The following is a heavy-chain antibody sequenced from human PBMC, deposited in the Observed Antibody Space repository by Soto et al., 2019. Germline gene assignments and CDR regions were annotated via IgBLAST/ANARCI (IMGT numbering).Heavy chain of an antibody. CDR1: GFSFSRNG. J-gene: IGHJ6*03. Sequence: QVQLVESGGGVVQPGRSLRLSCAASGFSFSRNGMHWVRQAPGKGLEWVAVIWYNGNNRYYAECVKGRFTISRDNSKDTLYLEMSGLRVEDTAVYYCARDPAPAARFFYHMDVWGKGTMVTVSS. CDR2: IWYNGNNR. D-gene: IGHD2-2*01. V-gene: IGHV3-33*01. CDR3: ARDPAPAARFFYHMDV.